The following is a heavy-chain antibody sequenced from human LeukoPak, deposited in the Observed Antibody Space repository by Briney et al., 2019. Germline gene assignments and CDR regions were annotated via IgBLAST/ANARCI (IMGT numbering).Heavy chain of an antibody. CDR3: AKDKYSDTTGYYPTYYDLDV. CDR2: ISWNSENI. Sequence: GGSLRLSCAASGFTFNDFTMHWVRQPPGKGLEWVSSISWNSENIAYADSVKGRFSISRDHAENSLHLLMNSLRLEDTALYFCAKDKYSDTTGYYPTYYDLDVWGQGTTVTVSS. J-gene: IGHJ6*02. V-gene: IGHV3-9*01. D-gene: IGHD3-22*01. CDR1: GFTFNDFT.